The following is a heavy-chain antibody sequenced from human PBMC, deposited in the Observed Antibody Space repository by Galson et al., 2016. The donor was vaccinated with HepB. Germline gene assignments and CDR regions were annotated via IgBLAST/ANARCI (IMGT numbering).Heavy chain of an antibody. CDR2: IFYGRTT. D-gene: IGHD6-19*01. V-gene: IGHV4-31*03. J-gene: IGHJ4*02. CDR3: ARDGSGWLFDS. Sequence: TLSLTCTVSGDAISSGGHYWSWIRQPPGKGLEWIGYIFYGRTTFYNPSLRSRVTISIDTSKNQFSLKVTSVTAADTAVYYCARDGSGWLFDSWGQGTLVTVSA. CDR1: GDAISSGGHY.